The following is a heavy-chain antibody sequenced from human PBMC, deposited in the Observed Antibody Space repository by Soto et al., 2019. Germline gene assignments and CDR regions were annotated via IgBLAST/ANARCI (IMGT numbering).Heavy chain of an antibody. CDR1: GGSFSGYY. Sequence: NPSETLSLTCAVYGGSFSGYYWSWIRQPPGKGLEWIGEINHSGSTNYNPSLKSRVTISVDTSKNQFSLKLSSVTAADTAVYYCARDSYDFWSGYSPPTYYYYYGMDVWGQGTTVTVSS. V-gene: IGHV4-34*01. CDR3: ARDSYDFWSGYSPPTYYYYYGMDV. CDR2: INHSGST. D-gene: IGHD3-3*01. J-gene: IGHJ6*02.